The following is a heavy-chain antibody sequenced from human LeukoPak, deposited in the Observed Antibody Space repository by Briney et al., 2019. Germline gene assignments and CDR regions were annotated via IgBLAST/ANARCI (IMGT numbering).Heavy chain of an antibody. Sequence: SETLSLTCTVSGYSISSGYYWGWIRQPPGKGLEWIGSIYHSGSTYYNPSLKSRVTISVDTSKNQFSLKLSSVTAADTAVYYCARVIAVAGTWFDPWGQGTLVTVSS. J-gene: IGHJ5*02. CDR1: GYSISSGYY. CDR2: IYHSGST. V-gene: IGHV4-38-2*02. CDR3: ARVIAVAGTWFDP. D-gene: IGHD6-19*01.